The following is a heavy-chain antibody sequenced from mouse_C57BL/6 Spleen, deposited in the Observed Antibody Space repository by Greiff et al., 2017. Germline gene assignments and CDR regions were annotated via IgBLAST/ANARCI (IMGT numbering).Heavy chain of an antibody. V-gene: IGHV1-55*01. Sequence: VKLQQPGAELVKPGASVKMSCKASGYTFTSYWITWVKQRPGQGLEWIGDIYPGSGSTNYNEKFKSKATLTVDTSSSTAYMQLSSLTSEDSAVYYCARWGSTSSEGYFDVWGTGTTVTVSS. CDR3: ARWGSTSSEGYFDV. J-gene: IGHJ1*03. D-gene: IGHD5-1*01. CDR2: IYPGSGST. CDR1: GYTFTSYW.